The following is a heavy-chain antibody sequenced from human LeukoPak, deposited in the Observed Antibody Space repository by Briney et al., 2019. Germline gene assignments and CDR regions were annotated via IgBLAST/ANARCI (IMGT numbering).Heavy chain of an antibody. Sequence: GGSLRLSCAASGFTFSSYAMSWVRQAPGKGLEWVAVISYDGSNKYYADSVKGRFTISRDNAKNSLYLQMNSLRAEDTAVYYCARGSGQLGSDYWGQGTLVTVSS. D-gene: IGHD7-27*01. CDR3: ARGSGQLGSDY. V-gene: IGHV3-30*03. CDR2: ISYDGSNK. J-gene: IGHJ4*02. CDR1: GFTFSSYA.